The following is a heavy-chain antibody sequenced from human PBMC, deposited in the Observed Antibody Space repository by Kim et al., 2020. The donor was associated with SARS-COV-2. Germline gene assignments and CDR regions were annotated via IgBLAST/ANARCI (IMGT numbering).Heavy chain of an antibody. D-gene: IGHD3-9*01. J-gene: IGHJ6*02. CDR1: GFMFSSYD. CDR2: ISNDGSNK. V-gene: IGHV3-33*05. Sequence: GGSLRLSCAASGFMFSSYDMHWVRQASAKGLEWLAVISNDGSNKYYGDSVKGRFTISRDNSKNTLYLQMNSLRAEDTAVYYCARRGLTISLYYYAMDVWGQGTTVTVSS. CDR3: ARRGLTISLYYYAMDV.